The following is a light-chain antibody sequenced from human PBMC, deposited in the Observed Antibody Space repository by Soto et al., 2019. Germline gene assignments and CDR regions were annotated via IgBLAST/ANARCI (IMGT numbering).Light chain of an antibody. CDR1: SGSVSTSYH. V-gene: IGLV8-61*01. CDR3: VLYMGTGTVV. Sequence: QAVVTQEPSFSVSPGGTVTLTCGLSSGSVSTSYHPSWYQQTPGQAPRALIYSTNSRSSGVPDRFSGSILGNKAALTITGAQADDECDYYCVLYMGTGTVVFGGGTKVTVL. CDR2: STN. J-gene: IGLJ2*01.